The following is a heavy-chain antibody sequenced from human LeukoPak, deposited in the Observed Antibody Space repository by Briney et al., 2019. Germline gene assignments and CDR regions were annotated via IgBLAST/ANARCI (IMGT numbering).Heavy chain of an antibody. V-gene: IGHV3-33*06. Sequence: GGSLRLSCAASGFTFSSYGMHWVRQAPGKGLEWVAVIWYDGSNKYYADSVKGRFTISRDNSKNTLYLQMNSLRAEDTAVYYCAKARRNYYYYMDVWGRGTTVTVSS. CDR1: GFTFSSYG. J-gene: IGHJ6*03. CDR2: IWYDGSNK. CDR3: AKARRNYYYYMDV.